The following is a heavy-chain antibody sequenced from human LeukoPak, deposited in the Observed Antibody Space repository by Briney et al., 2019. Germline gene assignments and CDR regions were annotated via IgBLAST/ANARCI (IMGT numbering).Heavy chain of an antibody. V-gene: IGHV3-30*02. CDR1: GFSLGSYG. D-gene: IGHD2-2*01. Sequence: GGSLRLSCAGSGFSLGSYGMHWVRQAPGKGPECVAFKRYNRINKYYADSVKGRFTISRDNSKNTLYLQMNSLRAEDTAVYCCAKDHCTSCSVDDYFDYWGQGTLVTVSS. CDR2: KRYNRINK. J-gene: IGHJ4*02. CDR3: AKDHCTSCSVDDYFDY.